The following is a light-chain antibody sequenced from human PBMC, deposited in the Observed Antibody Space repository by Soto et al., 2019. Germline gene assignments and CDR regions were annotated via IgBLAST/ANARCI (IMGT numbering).Light chain of an antibody. V-gene: IGKV3-20*01. J-gene: IGKJ2*02. CDR1: QTISNSY. CDR2: GAS. CDR3: QQYGSSPLCT. Sequence: EIVLTQSPGTLSLSPGERATLSCRASQTISNSYLAWYQQKPGQAPKLLIYGASSRATGIPDRFSGSGSGTDFSLTISRLEPEDSAVYFCQQYGSSPLCTFGQGTKLEIK.